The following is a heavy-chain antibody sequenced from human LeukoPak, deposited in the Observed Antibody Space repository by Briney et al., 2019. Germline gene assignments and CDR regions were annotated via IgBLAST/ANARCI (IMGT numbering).Heavy chain of an antibody. CDR3: ARDWREGEYVGATDNYYFDY. V-gene: IGHV1-18*01. D-gene: IGHD1-26*01. CDR1: GYTFTSYG. CDR2: ISAYNGNT. Sequence: ASVKVSCKASGYTFTSYGINWVRQAPGQGLEWMGWISAYNGNTNYAQKLQGRVTMTTDTSTSTVYMELSSLRSEDTAVYYCARDWREGEYVGATDNYYFDYWGQGTLVTVSS. J-gene: IGHJ4*02.